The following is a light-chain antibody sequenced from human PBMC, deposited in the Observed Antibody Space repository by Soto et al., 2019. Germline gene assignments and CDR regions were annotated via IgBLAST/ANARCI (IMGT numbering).Light chain of an antibody. CDR3: QQRSN. J-gene: IGKJ5*01. CDR2: DAS. Sequence: EIVLTQSPATLSLSPGERATLSCRASQSVSSYLAWYQQKPGQAPRLLIYDASTRATGIPARFSGSGSGTDFTLTLSSLEPEDFAVYYCQQRSNFGQGTRLEIK. V-gene: IGKV3-11*01. CDR1: QSVSSY.